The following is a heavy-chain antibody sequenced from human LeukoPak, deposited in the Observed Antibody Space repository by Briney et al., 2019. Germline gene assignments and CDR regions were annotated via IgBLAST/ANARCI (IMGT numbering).Heavy chain of an antibody. CDR1: GFTVSSNY. CDR2: IYSGGST. D-gene: IGHD6-13*01. CDR3: ARGGIAAAATGYWYFDL. V-gene: IGHV3-53*04. Sequence: GGSLRLSCAASGFTVSSNYMSWVRQAPGKGLEWVSVIYSGGSTYYADSVKGRFTISRHNSKNTLYLQMNSLRAEDTAVYYCARGGIAAAATGYWYFDLWGRGTLVTVSS. J-gene: IGHJ2*01.